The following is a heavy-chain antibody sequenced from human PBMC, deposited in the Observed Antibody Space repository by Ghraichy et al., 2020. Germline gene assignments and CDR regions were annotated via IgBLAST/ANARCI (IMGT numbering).Heavy chain of an antibody. V-gene: IGHV3-30-3*01. CDR1: GFTFSIYA. CDR2: ISYDGSNK. D-gene: IGHD3-22*01. J-gene: IGHJ4*02. CDR3: AREAGYESGAYYSYYFDY. Sequence: GGSLRLSCAASGFTFSIYAMHWVRQAPGKGLEWVAVISYDGSNKYYADSVKGRFTISRDNSKNTLYLQMSSLRAEDTAVYYCAREAGYESGAYYSYYFDYWGQGTLVTVSS.